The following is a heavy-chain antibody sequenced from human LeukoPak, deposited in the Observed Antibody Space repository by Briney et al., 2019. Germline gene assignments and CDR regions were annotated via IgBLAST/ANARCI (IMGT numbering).Heavy chain of an antibody. V-gene: IGHV3-30*02. Sequence: GGSLRLSCAASGFTFNTYGMHWVRQAPGKGLEWVAFIRYDGSHKYYADSVKGRFTISRDNSKNTLYLQMNSLRAEDTAVYYCAKAPHPYYDILTGYSDYFDYWGQGTLVTVSS. CDR3: AKAPHPYYDILTGYSDYFDY. J-gene: IGHJ4*02. CDR1: GFTFNTYG. CDR2: IRYDGSHK. D-gene: IGHD3-9*01.